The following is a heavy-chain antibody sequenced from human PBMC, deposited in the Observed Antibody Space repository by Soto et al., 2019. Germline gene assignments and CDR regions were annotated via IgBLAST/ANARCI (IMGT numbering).Heavy chain of an antibody. V-gene: IGHV1-3*01. CDR3: AIRAGIAARPARDYYYYGMDV. J-gene: IGHJ6*02. D-gene: IGHD6-6*01. CDR1: GYTFTSYA. Sequence: SVKVYFKASGYTFTSYAMHWLLQSPGQRLEWMGWINAGNGNTKYSQKFQGRVTITRDTSASTAYMELSSLRSEDTAVYYCAIRAGIAARPARDYYYYGMDVWGQGTTVTVSS. CDR2: INAGNGNT.